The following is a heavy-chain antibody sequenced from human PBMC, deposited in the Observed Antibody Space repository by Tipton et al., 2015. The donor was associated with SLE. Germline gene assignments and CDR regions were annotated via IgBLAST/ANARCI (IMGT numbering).Heavy chain of an antibody. J-gene: IGHJ4*02. CDR2: IYTSGST. CDR1: GGSISSGSYY. V-gene: IGHV4-61*02. CDR3: ARYYCTTTRCYYFDY. D-gene: IGHD2-2*01. Sequence: TLSLTCTVSGGSISSGSYYWSWIRQPAGKGLEWIGRIYTSGSTNYNPSLKSRVTISVDTPKNQFSLKLRSVTAADTAVYFCARYYCTTTRCYYFDYWGRGTLVTVSS.